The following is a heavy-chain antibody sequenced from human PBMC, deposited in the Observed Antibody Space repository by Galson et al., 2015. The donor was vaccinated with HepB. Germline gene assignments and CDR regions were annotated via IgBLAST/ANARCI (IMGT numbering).Heavy chain of an antibody. CDR1: GFTFSSYG. D-gene: IGHD6-6*01. CDR3: ARGGQLVDPIDY. J-gene: IGHJ4*02. V-gene: IGHV3-30*03. Sequence: SLRLSCAASGFTFSSYGMHWVRQAPGKGLEWVAVISYDGSNKYYADSVKGRFTISRDNSKNTLYLQMNSLRAEDTAVYYCARGGQLVDPIDYWGQGTLVTVSS. CDR2: ISYDGSNK.